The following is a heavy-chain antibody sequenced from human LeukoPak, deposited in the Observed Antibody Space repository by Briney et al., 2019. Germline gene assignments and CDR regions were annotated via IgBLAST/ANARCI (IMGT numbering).Heavy chain of an antibody. V-gene: IGHV3-30*04. CDR1: GFTFSSYA. D-gene: IGHD3-10*01. CDR2: ISYDGSNK. J-gene: IGHJ3*02. Sequence: GGSLRLSCAASGFTFSSYAMHSVRQAPGKGLEWVAVISYDGSNKYYADSVKGRFTISRDNSKNTLYLQMNSLRAEDTAVYYCARNGGVRGWRAFDIWGQGTMVTVSS. CDR3: ARNGGVRGWRAFDI.